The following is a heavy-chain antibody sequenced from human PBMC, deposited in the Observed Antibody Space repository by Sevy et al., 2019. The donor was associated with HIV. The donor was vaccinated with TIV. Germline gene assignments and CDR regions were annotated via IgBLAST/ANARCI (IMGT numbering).Heavy chain of an antibody. V-gene: IGHV1-2*06. J-gene: IGHJ2*01. D-gene: IGHD2-15*01. CDR2: ISPNSGGT. CDR3: ATDLAGTAGAYFDL. CDR1: GHTVTGYF. Sequence: ASVKVSCKTSGHTVTGYFIHWVRQAPGQGLEWMGRISPNSGGTKYAQNFQGRVTMTRDTSISTAYMELSRLRSDDTAFYYCATDLAGTAGAYFDLWGRGTLVTVSS.